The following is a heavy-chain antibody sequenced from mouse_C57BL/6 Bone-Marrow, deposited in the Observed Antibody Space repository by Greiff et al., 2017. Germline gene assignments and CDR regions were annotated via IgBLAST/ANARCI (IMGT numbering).Heavy chain of an antibody. CDR1: GFTFSDYG. CDR2: ISSGSSTI. CDR3: AYYDSPVYAMDY. Sequence: EVKLMESGGGLVKPGGSLKLSCAASGFTFSDYGMHWVRQAPEKGLEWVAYISSGSSTIYYADTVKGRFTISRDNAKNTLFLQMTSLRSEDTAMYYCAYYDSPVYAMDYWGQGTSVTVSS. J-gene: IGHJ4*01. D-gene: IGHD2-4*01. V-gene: IGHV5-17*01.